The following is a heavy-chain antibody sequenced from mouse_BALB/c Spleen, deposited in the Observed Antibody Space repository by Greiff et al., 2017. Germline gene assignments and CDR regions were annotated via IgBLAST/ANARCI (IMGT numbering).Heavy chain of an antibody. Sequence: EVQRVESGGGLVQPGGSRKLSCAASGFTFSSFGMHWVRQAPEKGLEWVAYISSGSSTIYYADTVKGRFTISRDNPKNTLFLQMTSLRSEDTAMYYCARGGLSYYYAMDYWGQGTSVTVSS. J-gene: IGHJ4*01. CDR2: ISSGSSTI. CDR3: ARGGLSYYYAMDY. V-gene: IGHV5-17*02. D-gene: IGHD3-3*01. CDR1: GFTFSSFG.